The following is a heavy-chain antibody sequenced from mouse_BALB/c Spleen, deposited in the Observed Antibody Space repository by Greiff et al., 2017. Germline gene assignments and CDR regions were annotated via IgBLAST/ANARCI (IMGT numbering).Heavy chain of an antibody. J-gene: IGHJ2*01. Sequence: DVKLVESGGGLVKPGGSLKLSCAASGFTFSSYAMSWVRQTPEKRLEWVASISSGGSTYYPDSVKGRFTISRDNARNILYLQMSSLRSEDTAMYYCAREKESTLWYFDYWGQGTTLTVSS. V-gene: IGHV5-6-5*01. CDR3: AREKESTLWYFDY. CDR1: GFTFSSYA. CDR2: ISSGGST. D-gene: IGHD6-1*01.